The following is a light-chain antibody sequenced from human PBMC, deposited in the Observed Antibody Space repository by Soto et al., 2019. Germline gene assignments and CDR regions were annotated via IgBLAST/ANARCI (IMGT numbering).Light chain of an antibody. CDR2: RAS. Sequence: DIPMTQSPSTLSASVGDRVTITCRASQSINSWLAWYQQQPGKAPKLLIYRASSLEGGVPSRFSGSGSGTEFTLTISSLQPDDFSTYYCQHYDSYSGTFGPGTKVDIK. CDR1: QSINSW. CDR3: QHYDSYSGT. J-gene: IGKJ3*01. V-gene: IGKV1-5*03.